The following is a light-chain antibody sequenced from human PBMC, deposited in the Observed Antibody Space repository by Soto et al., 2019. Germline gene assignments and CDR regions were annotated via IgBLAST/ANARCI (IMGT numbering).Light chain of an antibody. J-gene: IGLJ1*01. CDR3: QTWGTGPFV. Sequence: QPVLTQSPSASASLGASVKLTSTLSSGHSSYAIAWHQQQPEKGPRYLMKLNSDGSHSKGDGIPDRFSGSSSGAERYLTISSLQSEDEADYYCQTWGTGPFVFGTGTKVTVL. CDR1: SGHSSYA. CDR2: LNSDGSH. V-gene: IGLV4-69*01.